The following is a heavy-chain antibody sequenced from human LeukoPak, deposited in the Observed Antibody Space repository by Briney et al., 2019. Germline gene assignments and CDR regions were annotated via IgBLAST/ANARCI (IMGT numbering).Heavy chain of an antibody. J-gene: IGHJ4*02. CDR1: GVTFSHYG. CDR3: AKEDRGPSERNTTKGLDY. CDR2: IPYDGSKK. Sequence: GGSLRLSCAASGVTFSHYGIHWVRQAPGKGPEWVAFIPYDGSKKYYAGSVKGRFTISRDNSKNTVSLQTNSLRADDTAVYYCAKEDRGPSERNTTKGLDYWGQGILVTVSS. V-gene: IGHV3-30*02. D-gene: IGHD1-1*01.